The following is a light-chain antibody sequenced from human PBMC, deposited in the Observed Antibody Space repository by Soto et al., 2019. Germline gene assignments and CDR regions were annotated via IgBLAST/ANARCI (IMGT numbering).Light chain of an antibody. J-gene: IGKJ5*01. CDR2: DAS. CDR1: QRFRHY. Sequence: IVLTQSPATLSLSPGERATLSCSARQRFRHYLAWYQQKTGQAPRLLIYDASTRATGIPARFSGSGSGTDFTLTISSLEPEDFAVYYCQQSSNWPLTFGQGTRLEIK. V-gene: IGKV3-11*01. CDR3: QQSSNWPLT.